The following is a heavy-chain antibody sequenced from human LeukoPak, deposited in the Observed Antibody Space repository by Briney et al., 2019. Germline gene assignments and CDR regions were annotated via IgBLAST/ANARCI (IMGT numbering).Heavy chain of an antibody. CDR1: GFTFSSYG. D-gene: IGHD2-15*01. CDR2: IWYDGSNK. V-gene: IGHV3-33*06. CDR3: AEEDTFCSGGSCYYHALDY. Sequence: PGGSLRLSCAASGFTFSSYGMHWVRQAPGKGLEWVAVIWYDGSNKYYADSVKGRFTISRDNSKNTLYLQMNSLRAEDTAVYYCAEEDTFCSGGSCYYHALDYWGQGTLVTVSS. J-gene: IGHJ4*02.